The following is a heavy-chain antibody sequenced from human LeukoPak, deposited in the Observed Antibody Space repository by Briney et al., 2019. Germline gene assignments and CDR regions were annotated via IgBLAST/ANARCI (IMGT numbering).Heavy chain of an antibody. CDR1: GFAYSTTW. J-gene: IGHJ1*01. CDR2: IGQGERQM. CDR3: ASSYLKH. Sequence: GGSLRLSCVASGFAYSTTWMNWVRQAPGKGLEWVANIGQGERQMNYADSVKGRFSISRDNARNSLYLQLNSLRAEDTAVYYCASSYLKHWGQGTLVTVSS. V-gene: IGHV3-7*01.